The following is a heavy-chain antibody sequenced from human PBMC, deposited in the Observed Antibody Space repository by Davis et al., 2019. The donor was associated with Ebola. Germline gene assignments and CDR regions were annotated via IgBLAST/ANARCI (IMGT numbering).Heavy chain of an antibody. V-gene: IGHV3-23*01. CDR3: ARDLFSFRSPRVSSSPYDY. CDR1: GFTFSTYA. Sequence: GESLKISCAASGFTFSTYAMSWVRQAPGKGLEWVSAITGSDGSTYCADSVKGRFTISRDNSKNTLYLQMNSLRAEDTAVYYCARDLFSFRSPRVSSSPYDYWGQGTLVTVSS. CDR2: ITGSDGST. D-gene: IGHD6-6*01. J-gene: IGHJ4*02.